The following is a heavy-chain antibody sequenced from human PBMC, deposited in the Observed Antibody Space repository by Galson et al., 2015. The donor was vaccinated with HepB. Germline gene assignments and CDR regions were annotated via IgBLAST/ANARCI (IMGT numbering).Heavy chain of an antibody. CDR2: TYYRSKWYN. V-gene: IGHV6-1*01. J-gene: IGHJ4*02. D-gene: IGHD2-2*01. Sequence: CAISGDSVSSNSVAWNWIRQSPSRGLEWLGRTYYRSKWYNDYAVSVRSRITINPVTSKNQFSLQLNSVTPEDTAVYYCARLYCSGPICQIDYWGQGTLVTVSS. CDR1: GDSVSSNSVA. CDR3: ARLYCSGPICQIDY.